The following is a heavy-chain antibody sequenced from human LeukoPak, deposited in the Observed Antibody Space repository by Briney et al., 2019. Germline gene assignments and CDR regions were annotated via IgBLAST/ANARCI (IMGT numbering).Heavy chain of an antibody. J-gene: IGHJ4*02. CDR2: ISSSSSYI. CDR3: ARDFYYYDSSGYYSGFDY. D-gene: IGHD3-22*01. V-gene: IGHV3-21*01. Sequence: SGGSLRLSCAASGFTFSSYSMNWVRQAPGKGLEWVSSISSSSSYIYYADSVKGRFTISRDNAKNSLYLQMNSLRAEDTAVYYCARDFYYYDSSGYYSGFDYWGQGTLVTVSS. CDR1: GFTFSSYS.